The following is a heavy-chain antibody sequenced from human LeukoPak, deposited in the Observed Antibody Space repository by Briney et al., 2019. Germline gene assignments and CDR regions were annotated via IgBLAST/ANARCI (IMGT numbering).Heavy chain of an antibody. D-gene: IGHD3-10*01. J-gene: IGHJ3*02. CDR1: GGSICSGGYY. CDR2: IYYSGST. V-gene: IGHV4-31*03. CDR3: ARADPVVRGVNAFDI. Sequence: SETLSLTCTVSGGSICSGGYYCRWIRKHPGKGLECFRYIYYSGSTYYNPSLKSRVTISVDTSKNQFSLKLSSVTAADTAVYYCARADPVVRGVNAFDIWGQGTMVTVSS.